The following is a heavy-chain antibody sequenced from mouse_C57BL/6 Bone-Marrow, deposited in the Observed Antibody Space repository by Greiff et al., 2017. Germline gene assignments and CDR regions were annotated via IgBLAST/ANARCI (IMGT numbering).Heavy chain of an antibody. CDR3: ATRWITTVAWYFDV. J-gene: IGHJ1*03. D-gene: IGHD1-1*01. V-gene: IGHV1-18*01. CDR1: GYTFTDYN. Sequence: EVQLQQSGPELVKPGASVKIPCKASGYTFTDYNMDWVKQSHGKSLEWIGDINPNNGGTIYNQKFKGKATLTVDKSSSTAYMELRSLTSEDTAVYDCATRWITTVAWYFDVWGTGTTVTVSS. CDR2: INPNNGGT.